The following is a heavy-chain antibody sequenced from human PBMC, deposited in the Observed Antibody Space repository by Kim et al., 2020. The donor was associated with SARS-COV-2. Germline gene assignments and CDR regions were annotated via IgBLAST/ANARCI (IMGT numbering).Heavy chain of an antibody. CDR3: AKRYYHFYNGYLKDSFFDC. D-gene: IGHD3-3*01. J-gene: IGHJ4*01. Sequence: GGSLRLSCAASGFTFSTYAMSWVRQAPGKGLEWVSAVTGSGDNTYYADSVKGRFTISRDNSNNTLYLQMNGLRADDTAVYFCAKRYYHFYNGYLKDSFFDCWGQGTLVSVSS. CDR1: GFTFSTYA. CDR2: VTGSGDNT. V-gene: IGHV3-23*01.